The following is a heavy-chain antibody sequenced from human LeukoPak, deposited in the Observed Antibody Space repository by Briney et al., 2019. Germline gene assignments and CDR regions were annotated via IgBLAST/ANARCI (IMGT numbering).Heavy chain of an antibody. Sequence: GGSLRLSCAASGFTFSSYAMHWVRQAPGKGLEWVAVISYDGSNKYYADSVKGRFTISRDNSKNTLYLQMNSLRAEDTAVYYFGGGRTSDFWGRGPLAPV. CDR3: GGGRTSDF. D-gene: IGHD2-2*01. CDR1: GFTFSSYA. J-gene: IGHJ4*02. CDR2: ISYDGSNK. V-gene: IGHV3-30-3*01.